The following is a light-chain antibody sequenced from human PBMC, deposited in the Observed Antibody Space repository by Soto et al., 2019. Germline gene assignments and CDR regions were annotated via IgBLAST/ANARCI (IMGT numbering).Light chain of an antibody. Sequence: EIVLTQSPGTLSLSPGDRATLSCRASETVTGKYLAGYQQKAGQAPRLLIFAASNRATGIPDRFSGSGSGTDFTLTISRLEPEDFAVYFCQQYSSPPPTFGQGTKVEIK. CDR2: AAS. J-gene: IGKJ1*01. CDR1: ETVTGKY. V-gene: IGKV3-20*01. CDR3: QQYSSPPPT.